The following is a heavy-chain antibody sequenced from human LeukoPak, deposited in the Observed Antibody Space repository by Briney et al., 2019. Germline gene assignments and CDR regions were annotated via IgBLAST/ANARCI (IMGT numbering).Heavy chain of an antibody. D-gene: IGHD6-13*01. J-gene: IGHJ4*02. CDR2: IYYSGST. CDR1: GGSISSSSYY. CDR3: ARTSSSWTFDY. Sequence: SETLSLTCTVSGGSISSSSYYWGWIRQPPGKGLEWIGSIYYSGSTYYNPSLKSRVTISVDTSKNQFSLKLSSVTAADTAVYYCARTSSSWTFDYWGQGTLVTVSS. V-gene: IGHV4-39*01.